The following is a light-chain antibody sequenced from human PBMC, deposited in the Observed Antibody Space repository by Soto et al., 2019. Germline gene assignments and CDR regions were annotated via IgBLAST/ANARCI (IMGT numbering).Light chain of an antibody. V-gene: IGLV2-8*01. CDR2: EVS. Sequence: QSALTQPPSASGSPGQSVTISCTGTSSDVGGYNFVSWYQQHPGKAPKLMISEVSKRPSGVPGRFSGSKSGNTASLTVSGLQAEDEAHYYCSSYAGNSLVFGGGTKVTVL. J-gene: IGLJ2*01. CDR1: SSDVGGYNF. CDR3: SSYAGNSLV.